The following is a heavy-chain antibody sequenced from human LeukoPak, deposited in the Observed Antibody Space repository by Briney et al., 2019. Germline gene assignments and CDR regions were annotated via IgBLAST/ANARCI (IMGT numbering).Heavy chain of an antibody. Sequence: SETLSLTCAVYGGSFSGYYWSWIRQPPGKGLEWIGEINHSGSTNYNPSLKSRVTISVDTSKNQFSLKLSSVTAADTAVYYCARGGPSDIVVVPANWYFDLWGRGTLVTVSS. CDR2: INHSGST. D-gene: IGHD2-2*01. CDR3: ARGGPSDIVVVPANWYFDL. J-gene: IGHJ2*01. CDR1: GGSFSGYY. V-gene: IGHV4-34*01.